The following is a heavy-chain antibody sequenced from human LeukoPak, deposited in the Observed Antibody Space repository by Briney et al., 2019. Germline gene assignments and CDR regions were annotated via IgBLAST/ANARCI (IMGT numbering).Heavy chain of an antibody. Sequence: PSGTLSLTCGVSGGSISSGVWWSWVRQPPGKGLEWIGYIYYSGSTNYNPSLKSRVTISVDTSKNQFSLKLSSVTAADTAVYYCAIRPEYYYYYYMDVWGKGTTVTVSS. CDR1: GGSISSGVW. J-gene: IGHJ6*03. V-gene: IGHV4-4*02. CDR3: AIRPEYYYYYYMDV. CDR2: IYYSGST. D-gene: IGHD1-14*01.